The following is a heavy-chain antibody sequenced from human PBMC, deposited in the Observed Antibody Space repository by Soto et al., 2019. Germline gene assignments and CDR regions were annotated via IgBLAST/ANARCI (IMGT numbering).Heavy chain of an antibody. Sequence: QVRLVQSGAEVKKPGASVKVSCKASGYTFTSYDINWVRQATGQGLEWMGWMNPNSGNTGYAQKFQGRVTMTRNTSISTAYMELSSLRSEDTAVYYCASMVRGVMDYYYYGMDVWGQGTTVTVSS. CDR3: ASMVRGVMDYYYYGMDV. CDR1: GYTFTSYD. J-gene: IGHJ6*02. V-gene: IGHV1-8*01. CDR2: MNPNSGNT. D-gene: IGHD3-10*01.